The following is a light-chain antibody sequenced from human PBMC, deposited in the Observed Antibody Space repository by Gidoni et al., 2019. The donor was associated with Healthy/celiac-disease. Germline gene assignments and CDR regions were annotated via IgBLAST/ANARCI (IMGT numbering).Light chain of an antibody. V-gene: IGKV3-15*01. CDR3: QQYNNWPQT. CDR1: QSVSSN. Sequence: DIVMTQSPATLSVSPGERSTLSCRASQSVSSNLAWYQQKPGQAPRLLIYGASTRATGIPARLSGSGSGKEFTLTISSLQSEDFAVYYCQQYNNWPQTFGQGTKVEIK. J-gene: IGKJ1*01. CDR2: GAS.